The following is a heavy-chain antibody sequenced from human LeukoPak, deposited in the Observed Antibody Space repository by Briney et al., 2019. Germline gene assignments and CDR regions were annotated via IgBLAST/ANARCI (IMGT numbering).Heavy chain of an antibody. CDR1: GGSFSGYY. Sequence: TSETLSLTCAVYGGSFSGYYWSWIRQPPGKGLEWIGEINHSGSTNYNPSLKSRVTISVDTSKNQFSLKLSSVTAADTVVYYCARFYYGDSSFDYWGQGTLVTVSS. D-gene: IGHD4-17*01. J-gene: IGHJ4*02. V-gene: IGHV4-34*01. CDR3: ARFYYGDSSFDY. CDR2: INHSGST.